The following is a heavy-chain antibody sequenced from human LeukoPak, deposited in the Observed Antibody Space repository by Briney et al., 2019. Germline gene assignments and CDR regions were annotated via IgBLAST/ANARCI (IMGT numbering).Heavy chain of an antibody. CDR3: PKDETEAGWGTGFDY. CDR2: ISGSGGST. J-gene: IGHJ4*02. Sequence: RGTLRLSCAPSGFTFTIYTMKSVRQAPGEGRESVSAISGSGGSTYYADSVKGRFTISRDNSKNSLYLQMNSLRAEDTAVYYCPKDETEAGWGTGFDYWGQGTLVTVSS. V-gene: IGHV3-23*01. CDR1: GFTFTIYT. D-gene: IGHD1-1*01.